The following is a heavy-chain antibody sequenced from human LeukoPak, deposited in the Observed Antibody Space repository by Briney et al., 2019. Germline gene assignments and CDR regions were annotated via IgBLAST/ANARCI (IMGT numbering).Heavy chain of an antibody. CDR2: ISAHTGTT. Sequence: EASVKVSCKASGYTFTSYGITWVRQAPGQGLEWMGWISAHTGTTNYAQKFQGRVTMTIDISTSTAFMELRSLRSDDTAVYYCARMARIWFGESWYNWFDPWGQGTLVTVSS. J-gene: IGHJ5*02. D-gene: IGHD3-10*01. V-gene: IGHV1-18*01. CDR1: GYTFTSYG. CDR3: ARMARIWFGESWYNWFDP.